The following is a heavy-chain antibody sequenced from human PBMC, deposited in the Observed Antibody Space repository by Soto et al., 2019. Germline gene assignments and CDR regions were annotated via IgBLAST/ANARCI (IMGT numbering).Heavy chain of an antibody. Sequence: ALVKVSCKASGYTFTSYGISWVRQAPGQGLEWMGWISAYNGSTNYAQKHKGRVTMTTDTSTSTAYMEQRSLRSEDTAVFYCARAGAVVPPSDYYYYMDVWGKGTTVTVSS. V-gene: IGHV1-18*01. CDR2: ISAYNGST. J-gene: IGHJ6*03. D-gene: IGHD2-2*01. CDR1: GYTFTSYG. CDR3: ARAGAVVPPSDYYYYMDV.